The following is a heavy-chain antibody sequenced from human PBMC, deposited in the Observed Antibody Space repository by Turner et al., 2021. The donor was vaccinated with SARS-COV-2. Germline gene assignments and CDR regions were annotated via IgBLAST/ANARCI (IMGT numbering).Heavy chain of an antibody. Sequence: QLQLQESGPGLVKPSETLSLTCTVSGGSISSSSYYWGWIRQPPGKGLEWIGNIYYRGSTNYNPSLKSRVTISVDTSKNQFSLKLTSVTAADTAVYFCARELPNNWFDPWGQGTLVTVSS. CDR3: ARELPNNWFDP. CDR1: GGSISSSSYY. J-gene: IGHJ5*02. V-gene: IGHV4-39*07. CDR2: IYYRGST.